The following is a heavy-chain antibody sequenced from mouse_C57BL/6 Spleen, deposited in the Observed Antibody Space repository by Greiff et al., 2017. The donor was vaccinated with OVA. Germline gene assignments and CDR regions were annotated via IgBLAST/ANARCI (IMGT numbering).Heavy chain of an antibody. CDR3: ARAGGWWVVGGFGY. D-gene: IGHD1-1*02. CDR2: IYPRSGNT. V-gene: IGHV1-81*01. Sequence: QVQLQQSGAELARPGASVKLSCKASGYTFTSYGISWVKQRTGQGLEWIGEIYPRSGNTYYNEKFKGKATLTADKSSSTAYMELRSLTSEDSAVEFCARAGGWWVVGGFGYWGQGTSVTVSS. CDR1: GYTFTSYG. J-gene: IGHJ4*01.